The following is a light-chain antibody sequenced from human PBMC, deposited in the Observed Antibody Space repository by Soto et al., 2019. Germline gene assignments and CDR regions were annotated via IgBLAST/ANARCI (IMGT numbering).Light chain of an antibody. V-gene: IGLV3-21*02. Sequence: SYGRTQPPTVSVSPGQTARICCAGKNSGSESVHGYQNKPGQAPALVVYDDADRPSGIPARFSGSNSGNTATLTISRVEAGDDADYYCQLWHVTSAHYMFGCGTKV. CDR1: NSGSES. CDR2: DDA. CDR3: QLWHVTSAHYM. J-gene: IGLJ6*01.